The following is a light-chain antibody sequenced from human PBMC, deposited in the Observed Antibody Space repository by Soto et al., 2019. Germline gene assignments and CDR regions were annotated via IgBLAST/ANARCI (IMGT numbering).Light chain of an antibody. J-gene: IGKJ1*01. V-gene: IGKV1-5*03. CDR3: QHYNSYSEA. CDR1: QTISSW. CDR2: KAS. Sequence: DIPPTQSPSTLSGSCGSRFTHTCRASQTISSWLAWYQQKPGKAPKLLIYKASTLKSGVPSRFSGSGSGTEFTLTISSLKPDDFATYDCQHYNSYSEAFGQGTKVDIK.